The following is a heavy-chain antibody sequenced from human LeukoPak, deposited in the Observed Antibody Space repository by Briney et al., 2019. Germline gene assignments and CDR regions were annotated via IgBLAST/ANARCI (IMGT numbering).Heavy chain of an antibody. CDR3: ARAPGYCSSTSCYRGYYYYGMDV. J-gene: IGHJ6*04. Sequence: GGSLRLSCAASGFTFSSYGMHWVRQAPGKGLEWVAVIWYDGSNKYYADSVKGRFTISRDNSKNTLYLQMNSLRAEDTAVYYCARAPGYCSSTSCYRGYYYYGMDVWGKGTTVTVSS. CDR1: GFTFSSYG. D-gene: IGHD2-2*02. CDR2: IWYDGSNK. V-gene: IGHV3-33*01.